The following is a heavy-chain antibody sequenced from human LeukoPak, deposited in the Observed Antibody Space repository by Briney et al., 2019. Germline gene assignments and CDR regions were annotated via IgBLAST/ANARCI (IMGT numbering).Heavy chain of an antibody. CDR3: AKEVGYGSPYFDY. V-gene: IGHV3-23*01. J-gene: IGHJ4*02. D-gene: IGHD5-12*01. Sequence: GGSLRLSCAASGFTFSSYAMSWVRQAPGKGLEWVSVISDSGGSTYYADSVKGRFTISRDNSKNTLYLQMNNARVDDTAVYYCAKEVGYGSPYFDYWGQGTLVTVSS. CDR1: GFTFSSYA. CDR2: ISDSGGST.